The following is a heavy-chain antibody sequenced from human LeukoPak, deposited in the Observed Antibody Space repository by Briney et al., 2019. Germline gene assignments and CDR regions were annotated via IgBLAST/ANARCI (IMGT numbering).Heavy chain of an antibody. J-gene: IGHJ3*02. Sequence: PSETLSLTCTVSGGSISSSRYYWGWIRQPPGKGLEWIGSIYYSGSTNYNPSLKSRVTISVDTSKNQFSLKLSSVTAADTAVYYCARDLEEIPNYAFDIWGQGTMVTVSS. CDR2: IYYSGST. D-gene: IGHD1-1*01. CDR3: ARDLEEIPNYAFDI. V-gene: IGHV4-39*07. CDR1: GGSISSSRYY.